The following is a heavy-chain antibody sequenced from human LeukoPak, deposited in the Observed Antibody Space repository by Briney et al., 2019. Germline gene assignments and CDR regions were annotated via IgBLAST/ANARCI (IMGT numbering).Heavy chain of an antibody. CDR2: ISAYNGNT. J-gene: IGHJ4*02. D-gene: IGHD6-19*01. CDR3: ARDRGSGWPFDY. Sequence: ASVKVSCKASGYTFTSYGISWVRQAPGQGLEWMGWISAYNGNTNYAQKLQGRVTMTADTSTSSAYMELRSLRSDDTAVYYCARDRGSGWPFDYWGQGTLVTVSS. V-gene: IGHV1-18*01. CDR1: GYTFTSYG.